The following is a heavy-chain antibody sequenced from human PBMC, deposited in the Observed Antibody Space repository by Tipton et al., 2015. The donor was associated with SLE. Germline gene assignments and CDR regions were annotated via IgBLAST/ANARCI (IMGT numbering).Heavy chain of an antibody. CDR3: VRGPYGAAAGFDY. D-gene: IGHD6-13*01. CDR2: IYYSGST. CDR1: GGSINSYY. J-gene: IGHJ4*02. V-gene: IGHV4-59*01. Sequence: TLSLTCTVSGGSINSYYWSWIRQPPGKGLEWIGSIYYSGSTYYNPSLKSRVTISVDTSKNQFSLKLSSVTAADTAAYYCVRGPYGAAAGFDYWGQGTLVTVSS.